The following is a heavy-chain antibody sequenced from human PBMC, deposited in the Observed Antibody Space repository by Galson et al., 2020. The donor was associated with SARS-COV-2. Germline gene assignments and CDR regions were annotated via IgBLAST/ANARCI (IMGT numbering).Heavy chain of an antibody. CDR3: ARAQYKGPDALDI. CDR2: IFYSGTT. Sequence: ASETLSLTCTVSGGSISGYYLTWIRQPPGKGLEWIGYIFYSGTTTYNPSLKSRVTISLDTSKNHFSLKLSSATAADTAVYYCARAQYKGPDALDIWGQGTTVTVSS. CDR1: GGSISGYY. J-gene: IGHJ3*02. D-gene: IGHD1-20*01. V-gene: IGHV4-59*01.